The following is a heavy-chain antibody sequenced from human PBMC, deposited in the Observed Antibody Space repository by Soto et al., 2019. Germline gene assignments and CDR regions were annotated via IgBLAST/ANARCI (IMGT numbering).Heavy chain of an antibody. J-gene: IGHJ4*02. Sequence: GGSLRLSCAASGFSFSTYNMNWVRQAPGRGLEWVSYISSRSSTIYHADSVKGRFTISRDNAKNSLYLQMDSLRDEDTAVYFCARAIAVGSTSLDYWGLGTRVTSPQ. V-gene: IGHV3-48*02. CDR2: ISSRSSTI. CDR3: ARAIAVGSTSLDY. D-gene: IGHD6-19*01. CDR1: GFSFSTYN.